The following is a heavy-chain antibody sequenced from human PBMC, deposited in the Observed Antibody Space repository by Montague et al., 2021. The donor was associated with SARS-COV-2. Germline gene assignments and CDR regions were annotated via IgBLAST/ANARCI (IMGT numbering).Heavy chain of an antibody. CDR3: ARRIRITVFRGVPLTTHSLES. V-gene: IGHV4/OR15-8*01. J-gene: IGHJ4*02. D-gene: IGHD3-10*01. CDR1: NASITTSNW. CDR2: IHHSGTL. Sequence: SETLSLTCTVSNASITTSNWWTWVRQAPGKGLEWVGEIHHSGTLXXNPSLKSRVTISVDTSKNHFSLNLNSVTAADTAPYFCARRIRITVFRGVPLTTHSLESWGQGIMVTVSS.